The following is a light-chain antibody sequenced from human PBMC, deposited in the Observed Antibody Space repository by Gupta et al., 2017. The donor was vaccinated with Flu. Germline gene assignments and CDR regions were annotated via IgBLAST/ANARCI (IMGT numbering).Light chain of an antibody. CDR1: SNNY. V-gene: IGKV3-20*01. Sequence: SNNYLAWYHHKPGPAPRLLIYGAYHRAAGIPDRFSGSGSGPDFILTISRLEPADFAVYYCRQYVTSPQGVTFGPGT. CDR3: RQYVTSPQGVT. J-gene: IGKJ3*01. CDR2: GAY.